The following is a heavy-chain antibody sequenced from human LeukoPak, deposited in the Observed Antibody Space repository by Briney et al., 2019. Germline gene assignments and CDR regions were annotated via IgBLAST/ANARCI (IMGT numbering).Heavy chain of an antibody. J-gene: IGHJ4*02. D-gene: IGHD6-13*01. V-gene: IGHV3-66*01. Sequence: HPGGSLRLSCAASGFTVSNNYMSWVRQAPGKGLEWVSVIYSGGSTYYSDSVKGRFTISRDNSKNTLYLQMNNLRADDTALYYCARGPRVAAAGGPPYYFDYWGQGTLVTVSS. CDR3: ARGPRVAAAGGPPYYFDY. CDR2: IYSGGST. CDR1: GFTVSNNY.